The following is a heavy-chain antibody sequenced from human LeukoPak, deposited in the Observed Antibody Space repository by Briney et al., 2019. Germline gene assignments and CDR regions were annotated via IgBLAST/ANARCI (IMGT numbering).Heavy chain of an antibody. Sequence: LGESLKISCKGSGYSFTSYWIGWVRQMPGKGLEWMGIIYPGDSDTRYSPSFQGQVTISADKSISTAYLQWSSLKASDTAMYYCARQTLEGDPSVDYYGMDVWGQGTTVTVSS. J-gene: IGHJ6*02. CDR1: GYSFTSYW. CDR2: IYPGDSDT. D-gene: IGHD2-21*02. V-gene: IGHV5-51*01. CDR3: ARQTLEGDPSVDYYGMDV.